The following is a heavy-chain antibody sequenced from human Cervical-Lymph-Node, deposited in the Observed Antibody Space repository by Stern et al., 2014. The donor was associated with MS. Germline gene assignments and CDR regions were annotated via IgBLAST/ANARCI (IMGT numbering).Heavy chain of an antibody. J-gene: IGHJ4*02. CDR1: GYTFTSYY. CDR3: ARVAMTSLDY. V-gene: IGHV1-46*03. CDR2: INPSGGSP. Sequence: QVQLVESGAEVKKPGASVKVSCKASGYTFTSYYIHWVRQAPGQGLECMGIINPSGGSPSYAQKFQGRLTMTRDTSTSTVYMELSSLRSEDTAVYYCARVAMTSLDYWGQGTLVTVSS.